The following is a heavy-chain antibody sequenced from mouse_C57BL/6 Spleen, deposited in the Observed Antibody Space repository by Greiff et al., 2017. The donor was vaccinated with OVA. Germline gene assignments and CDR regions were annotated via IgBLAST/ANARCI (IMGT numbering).Heavy chain of an antibody. CDR1: GYSFTDYN. V-gene: IGHV1-39*01. J-gene: IGHJ4*01. CDR3: AREGGTAQATPNYYAMDY. D-gene: IGHD3-2*02. CDR2: INPNYGTT. Sequence: LVESGPELVKPGASVKISCKASGYSFTDYNMNWVKQSNGKSLEWIGVINPNYGTTSYNQKFKGKATLTVDQSSSTAYMQLNSLTSEDSAVYYCAREGGTAQATPNYYAMDYWGQGTSVTVSS.